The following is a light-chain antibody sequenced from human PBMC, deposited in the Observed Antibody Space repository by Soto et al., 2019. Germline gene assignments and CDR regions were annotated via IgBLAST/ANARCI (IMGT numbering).Light chain of an antibody. J-gene: IGKJ1*01. CDR3: QQRGGSPPTWT. V-gene: IGKV3-11*01. CDR2: DAS. CDR1: QSIANY. Sequence: EIVLTQSPDTLSLSPRERATLSCRASQSIANYVAWYHQRPGQAPRLLIYDASNRATGIPDRFTGSGSGTDFTLTISRLEPEDFAVYYCQQRGGSPPTWTFGQGTKVDIK.